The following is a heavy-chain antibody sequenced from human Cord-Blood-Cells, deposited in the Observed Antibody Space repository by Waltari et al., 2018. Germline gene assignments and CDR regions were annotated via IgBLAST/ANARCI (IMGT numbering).Heavy chain of an antibody. J-gene: IGHJ2*01. Sequence: QVQLQQWGAGLLKPSETLSLTCAVYGGSFSGYYWSWIRQPPGKGLEWIGEINHSRSTNYNPSLKSRVTLSVDTSKNQFSLKLSSVTAADTAVYYCARLVVVVASFDLWGRGTLVTVSS. CDR1: GGSFSGYY. CDR3: ARLVVVVASFDL. V-gene: IGHV4-34*01. D-gene: IGHD2-15*01. CDR2: INHSRST.